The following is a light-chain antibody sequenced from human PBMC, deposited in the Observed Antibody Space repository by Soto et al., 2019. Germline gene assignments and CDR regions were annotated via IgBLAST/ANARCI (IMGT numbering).Light chain of an antibody. J-gene: IGKJ1*01. CDR1: QSISSS. V-gene: IGKV1-5*03. CDR3: QKYNSYSWK. CDR2: KAS. Sequence: DIQMTHSPSTLSASVLYIVAITFRASQSISSSLAWYQQKPGKAPKLLIYKASSLESGVPSRFSGSGSGTEFTLTISSLQPDDFAAYYCQKYNSYSWKFGQGTKVDIK.